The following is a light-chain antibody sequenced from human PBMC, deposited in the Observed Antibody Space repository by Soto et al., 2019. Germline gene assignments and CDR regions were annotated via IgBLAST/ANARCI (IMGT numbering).Light chain of an antibody. Sequence: QSALTQPASVSGSLGQSITISCTGTNSDIGVYNYVSWYQQHPGKAPILIIYEVFNRPSGISHRFSGSKSGNTASLTISGLLTEDEADYYCSSYTTSTTVPFGGGTKLTVL. CDR1: NSDIGVYNY. J-gene: IGLJ2*01. CDR3: SSYTTSTTVP. CDR2: EVF. V-gene: IGLV2-14*01.